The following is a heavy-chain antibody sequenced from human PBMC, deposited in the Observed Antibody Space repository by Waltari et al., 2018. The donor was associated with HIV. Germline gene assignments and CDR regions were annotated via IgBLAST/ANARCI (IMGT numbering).Heavy chain of an antibody. CDR1: GDSISSYY. D-gene: IGHD3-10*01. Sequence: QVELQESGPGLVKPSETLSLTCSVSGDSISSYYWSWIRQPAGKGPEWFGRFYPGGSTNYNPSLKSRVTMSADTSNNHFSLMLSSVTAADTAVYYCAREETRWFGDLLAYHFGSWAQGSLVIVSS. CDR3: AREETRWFGDLLAYHFGS. V-gene: IGHV4-4*07. CDR2: FYPGGST. J-gene: IGHJ4*02.